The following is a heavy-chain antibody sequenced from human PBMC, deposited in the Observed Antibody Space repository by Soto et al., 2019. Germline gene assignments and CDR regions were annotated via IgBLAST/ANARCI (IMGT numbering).Heavy chain of an antibody. Sequence: QITLKESGPTLVKPTQTLTLTCTFSGFSLNTGGLGVGWIRQPPGKALEWLALIYWDGDKRYSPSLQSRLSITKDTSNNQVVLTMTNMDPVYTATYYCVHSRCGGDCLRSDSSHYYYGMDVWGQGTTVTVSS. CDR2: IYWDGDK. J-gene: IGHJ6*02. D-gene: IGHD2-21*02. V-gene: IGHV2-5*02. CDR3: VHSRCGGDCLRSDSSHYYYGMDV. CDR1: GFSLNTGGLG.